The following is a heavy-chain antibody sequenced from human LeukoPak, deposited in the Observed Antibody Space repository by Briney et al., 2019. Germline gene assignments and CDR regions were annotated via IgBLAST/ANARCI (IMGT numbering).Heavy chain of an antibody. CDR1: GGSFSGYY. Sequence: PSETLSLTCAVYGGSFSGYYWSWIRQPPGKGLEWIGETNHSGSTNYNPSLKSRVTISVDTSKNQFSLKLSSVTAADTAVYYCARGDYDSSGQFDYWGQGTLVTVSS. J-gene: IGHJ4*02. CDR3: ARGDYDSSGQFDY. CDR2: TNHSGST. V-gene: IGHV4-34*01. D-gene: IGHD3-22*01.